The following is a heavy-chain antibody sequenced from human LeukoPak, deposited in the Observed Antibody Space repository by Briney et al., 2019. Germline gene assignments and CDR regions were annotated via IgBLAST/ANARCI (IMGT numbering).Heavy chain of an antibody. D-gene: IGHD6-13*01. CDR3: ATYSSSWYLYYYYYMDA. Sequence: GGSLRLSCAASGFTFSSYWMSWVRQAPGKGLEWVANIKQDGSEKYYVDSVKGRFTISRDNAKNSLYLQMNSLRAEDTAVYYCATYSSSWYLYYYYYMDAWGKGTTVTVSS. CDR1: GFTFSSYW. J-gene: IGHJ6*03. V-gene: IGHV3-7*01. CDR2: IKQDGSEK.